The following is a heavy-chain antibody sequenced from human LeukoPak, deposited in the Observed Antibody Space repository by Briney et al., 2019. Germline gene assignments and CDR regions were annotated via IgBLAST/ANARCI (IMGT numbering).Heavy chain of an antibody. Sequence: GGSLRLSCAASGFTFGSYEMNWVRQAPGKGLEWVSYISSSGSTIYYADSVKGRFTISRDNAKNSLYLQMNSLRAEDTAVYYCARDRILWFGELFYYGMDVWGKGTTVTVSS. CDR2: ISSSGSTI. V-gene: IGHV3-48*03. CDR1: GFTFGSYE. D-gene: IGHD3-10*01. CDR3: ARDRILWFGELFYYGMDV. J-gene: IGHJ6*04.